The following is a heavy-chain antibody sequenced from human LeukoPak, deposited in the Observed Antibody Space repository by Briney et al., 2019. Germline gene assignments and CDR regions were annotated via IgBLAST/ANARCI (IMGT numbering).Heavy chain of an antibody. CDR1: GFTFSSYA. J-gene: IGHJ3*01. CDR3: VKSSGDYYDSSGGLSAFDF. D-gene: IGHD3-22*01. V-gene: IGHV3-64D*09. Sequence: PGGSLRLSCSASGFTFSSYAMHWVRQAPGKGLEYVSAISSNGGSTYYADSVKGRFTISRDNSRNTLYLQVSSLRPEDTAVYYCVKSSGDYYDSSGGLSAFDFWGQGTMVTASS. CDR2: ISSNGGST.